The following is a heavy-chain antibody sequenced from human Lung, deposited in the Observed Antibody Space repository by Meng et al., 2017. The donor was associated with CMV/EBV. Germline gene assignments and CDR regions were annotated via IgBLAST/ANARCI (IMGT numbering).Heavy chain of an antibody. J-gene: IGHJ4*02. D-gene: IGHD3-16*01. CDR2: IRHDGTNK. CDR3: AKDLLLFGGANAYFDY. V-gene: IGHV3-30*02. Sequence: LTXAASGFTFDNYGMHWVRQTPGKGLEWVAFIRHDGTNKYYGDSVKGRFTISRDNSKNTVYLQMNSLRPEETAIYYCAKDLLLFGGANAYFDYWGQGTLVTVSS. CDR1: GFTFDNYG.